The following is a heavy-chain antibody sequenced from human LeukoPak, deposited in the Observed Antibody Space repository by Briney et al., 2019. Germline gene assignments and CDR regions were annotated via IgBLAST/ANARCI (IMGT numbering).Heavy chain of an antibody. J-gene: IGHJ4*02. CDR3: ARECCYDILTGYYSLGHFDY. CDR1: GGTFSKYT. D-gene: IGHD3-9*01. V-gene: IGHV1-69*13. Sequence: AASVKVSCKTSGGTFSKYTISWVRQRPGQGLEWMGGITPLFGTANYAQKFQGRVTITADESASTVYMELSSLRSEDTAVYYCARECCYDILTGYYSLGHFDYWGQGTLVTVSS. CDR2: ITPLFGTA.